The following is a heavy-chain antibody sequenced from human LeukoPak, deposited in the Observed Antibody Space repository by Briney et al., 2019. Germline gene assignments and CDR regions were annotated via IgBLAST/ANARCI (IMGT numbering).Heavy chain of an antibody. CDR2: LSSRTTTT. J-gene: IGHJ4*02. D-gene: IGHD4-11*01. Sequence: HPGGSLRHFYLPSWDNHIGYLMQWLRPPPGKAREGMSSLSSRTTTTYYADSVRGRFTISRDSAKNSLYLHMNSLRAEDTAIYYSARGYSKRPLEYWGQGTPVTVSS. CDR3: ARGYSKRPLEY. V-gene: IGHV3-48*01. CDR1: WDNHIGYL.